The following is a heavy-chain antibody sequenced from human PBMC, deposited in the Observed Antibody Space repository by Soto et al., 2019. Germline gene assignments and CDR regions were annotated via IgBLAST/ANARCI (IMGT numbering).Heavy chain of an antibody. D-gene: IGHD3-16*01. J-gene: IGHJ4*02. CDR1: GGLFSSFA. CDR3: ARGGGPYVWFNEF. V-gene: IGHV1-69*01. CDR2: IIPVFGTT. Sequence: QEQLVQSGAEVKKPGSSVKVSCKDSGGLFSSFAISWVRQAPGQGLEWMGGIIPVFGTTNYAQKFQGRVTITADESTNNAYMELSSLTSDDTAMYYCARGGGPYVWFNEFWGQGTQVTVSS.